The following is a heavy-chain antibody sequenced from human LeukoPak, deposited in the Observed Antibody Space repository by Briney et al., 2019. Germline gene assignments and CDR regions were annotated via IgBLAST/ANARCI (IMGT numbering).Heavy chain of an antibody. Sequence: GGSLRLSCAASGITFSEYYMSWIRQAPGKGLEWISYIDNVGTTMYYADSVKGRFTISRDNSKNTLYLQMNSLRAEDTAVYYCANYRWLQRIIDAFDIWGQGTMVTVSS. J-gene: IGHJ3*02. D-gene: IGHD5-24*01. CDR3: ANYRWLQRIIDAFDI. V-gene: IGHV3-11*01. CDR1: GITFSEYY. CDR2: IDNVGTTM.